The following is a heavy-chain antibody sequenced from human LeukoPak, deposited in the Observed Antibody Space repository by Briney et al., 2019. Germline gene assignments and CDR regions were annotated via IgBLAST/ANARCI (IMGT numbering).Heavy chain of an antibody. Sequence: PGGSLRLSCAASGYTFSSYSMNWVRQAPGKGLEWVSSISSSSSSHIYYADSVKGRFTISRDNAKNSLYLQMNSLRAEDTAVYYCARDYSTVTTFFDYWGQGTLVTVSS. CDR1: GYTFSSYS. CDR2: ISSSSSSHI. V-gene: IGHV3-21*01. D-gene: IGHD4-17*01. CDR3: ARDYSTVTTFFDY. J-gene: IGHJ4*02.